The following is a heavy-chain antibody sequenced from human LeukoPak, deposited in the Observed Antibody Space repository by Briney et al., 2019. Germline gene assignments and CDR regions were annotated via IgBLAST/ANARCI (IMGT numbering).Heavy chain of an antibody. CDR1: GFTVSSNY. D-gene: IGHD5-12*01. V-gene: IGHV3-66*02. Sequence: GGSLRLSCAASGFTVSSNYMSWVRQAPGKGLEWVSVIYSGGSTYYADSVKGRFTISRDNSKNTLYLQMNSLRAEDTAVYYCARIYSGYDLSFDIWAKGQWSPSLQ. CDR2: IYSGGST. J-gene: IGHJ3*02. CDR3: ARIYSGYDLSFDI.